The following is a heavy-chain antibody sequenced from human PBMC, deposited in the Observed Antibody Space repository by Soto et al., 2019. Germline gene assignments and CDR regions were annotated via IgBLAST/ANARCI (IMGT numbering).Heavy chain of an antibody. CDR3: ASSQTTVTSYDY. J-gene: IGHJ4*02. D-gene: IGHD4-17*01. CDR2: IYHSGST. CDR1: GGSISSGGYS. Sequence: TSETLSLTCAVSGGSISSGGYSWSWIRQPPGKGLEWIGYIYHSGSTYYNPSLKSRVTISVDRSKNQFSLKLSSVTAADTAVYYCASSQTTVTSYDYWGQGTLVTVPQ. V-gene: IGHV4-30-2*01.